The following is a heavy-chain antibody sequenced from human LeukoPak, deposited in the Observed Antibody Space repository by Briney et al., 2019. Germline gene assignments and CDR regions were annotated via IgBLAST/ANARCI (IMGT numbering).Heavy chain of an antibody. Sequence: SETLSLTCTVSGDSISSYYWSWVRQPPGQGLEWIAYMYYSGSTNYNPSLKSRVTLSIDTSKNQFSLMLTSVAAPHTAVYYCARHRNHDSRRYPLAYWGQGILVTVPS. V-gene: IGHV4-59*08. CDR1: GDSISSYY. CDR2: MYYSGST. J-gene: IGHJ4*02. CDR3: ARHRNHDSRRYPLAY. D-gene: IGHD3-16*02.